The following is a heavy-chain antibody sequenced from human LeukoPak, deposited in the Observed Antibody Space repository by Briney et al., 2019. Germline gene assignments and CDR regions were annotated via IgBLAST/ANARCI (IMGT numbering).Heavy chain of an antibody. J-gene: IGHJ4*02. CDR3: ARVGSARIQLWLGWFDY. CDR2: ISYDGSNK. CDR1: GFTFSSYA. V-gene: IGHV3-30-3*01. Sequence: PGGSLRLSCAASGFTFSSYAMHWVRQAPGKGLEWVAVISYDGSNKYYADSVKGRFTISRDNSKNTLYLQMNSLRAEDTAVYYCARVGSARIQLWLGWFDYWGQGTLVTVSS. D-gene: IGHD5-18*01.